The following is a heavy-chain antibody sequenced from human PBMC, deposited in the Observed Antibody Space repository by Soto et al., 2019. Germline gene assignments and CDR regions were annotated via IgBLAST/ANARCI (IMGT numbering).Heavy chain of an antibody. CDR3: AKDGYYYGSGSYYNPYYFDY. D-gene: IGHD3-10*01. CDR1: GFTFSSYA. J-gene: IGHJ4*02. V-gene: IGHV3-23*01. CDR2: ISGSGGST. Sequence: GGSLRLSCAASGFTFSSYAMSWVRQAPGKGLEWVSAISGSGGSTYYADSVKGRFTISRDSSKNTLYLQMNSLRAEDTAVYYCAKDGYYYGSGSYYNPYYFDYWGQGTLVTVSS.